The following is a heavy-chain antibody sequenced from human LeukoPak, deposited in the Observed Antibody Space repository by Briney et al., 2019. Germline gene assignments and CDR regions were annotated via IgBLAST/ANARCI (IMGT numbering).Heavy chain of an antibody. Sequence: PGGSLRLSCAASGLTFSNAWMSCVRQAPGGGLEWVGRIKKKTDGETTDYAAPVKGRFTISRDDSKNTLYLEMNSLKSDDTAVYYCAAGTGTSDFDYWGQGTLVTVSS. CDR3: AAGTGTSDFDY. CDR1: GLTFSNAW. J-gene: IGHJ4*02. CDR2: IKKKTDGETT. V-gene: IGHV3-15*01. D-gene: IGHD1-1*01.